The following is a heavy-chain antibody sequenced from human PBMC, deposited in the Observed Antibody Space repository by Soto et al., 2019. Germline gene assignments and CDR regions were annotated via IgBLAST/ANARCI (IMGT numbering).Heavy chain of an antibody. D-gene: IGHD3-22*01. CDR3: ARILSSGYYPDY. CDR1: GFSLTTSGMC. CDR2: IDWDDDK. Sequence: SVPTLVNPTHTLTLTCTFSGFSLTTSGMCVSWIRQPPGKVLEWLALIDWDDDKYYSTSLKTRPRVSKDTSKNQVVLTLTNMDPVDTATYYCARILSSGYYPDYWGQGTLVTVSS. J-gene: IGHJ4*02. V-gene: IGHV2-70*01.